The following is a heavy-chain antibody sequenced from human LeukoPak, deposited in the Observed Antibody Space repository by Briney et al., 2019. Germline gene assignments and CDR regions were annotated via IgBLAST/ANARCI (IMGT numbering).Heavy chain of an antibody. CDR1: GYAFTRHY. Sequence: ASVKVSCKTSGYAFTRHYMHWVRQAPGQGLEWMGLTNPSGSSTIYAQKFQGRVTITRDTSASTAYMELSSLRSEDMAVYYCARAYCGGDCTWFDPWGQGTLVTVSS. CDR2: TNPSGSST. CDR3: ARAYCGGDCTWFDP. D-gene: IGHD2-21*02. V-gene: IGHV1-46*01. J-gene: IGHJ5*02.